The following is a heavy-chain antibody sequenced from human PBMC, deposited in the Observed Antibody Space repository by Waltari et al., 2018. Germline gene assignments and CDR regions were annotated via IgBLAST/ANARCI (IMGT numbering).Heavy chain of an antibody. CDR3: ATVYSSSWYVVGWFDP. V-gene: IGHV1-24*01. CDR2: FDPEDGET. Sequence: QVQLVQSGAEVKKPGASVKVSCKVSGYTLTELSMPWVRQAPGKGLEWMGGFDPEDGETIYAQKCQGRVTMTEDTSTDTAYMELSSLRSEDTAVYYCATVYSSSWYVVGWFDPWGQGTLVTVSS. J-gene: IGHJ5*02. CDR1: GYTLTELS. D-gene: IGHD6-13*01.